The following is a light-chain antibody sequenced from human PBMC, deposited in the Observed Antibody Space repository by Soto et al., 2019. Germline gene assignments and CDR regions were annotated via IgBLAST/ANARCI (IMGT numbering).Light chain of an antibody. CDR1: QSVSSK. J-gene: IGKJ1*01. CDR2: GAS. CDR3: QQYGSSGT. V-gene: IGKV3-15*01. Sequence: EIVMTQSPATLSVSPGERATLSFRASQSVSSKLAWYQQKPGQAPRLLIYGASTRATGIPARFSGSGSGTEFTLTISRLEPEDFAVYYCQQYGSSGTFGQGTKVDIK.